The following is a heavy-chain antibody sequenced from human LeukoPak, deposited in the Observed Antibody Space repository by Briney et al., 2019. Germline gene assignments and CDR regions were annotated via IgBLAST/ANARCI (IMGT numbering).Heavy chain of an antibody. Sequence: PGGSLRLSCAASGFTFSSCELSWVRQAPAKGLEWVSYISSSGSIIYYADSVKGRFTISRDSAKNSLYLQMNSLGAEDTAVYYCARDLSSSSWPSYYYYGMDVWGQGTTVTVSS. J-gene: IGHJ6*02. D-gene: IGHD6-13*01. CDR1: GFTFSSCE. CDR2: ISSSGSII. V-gene: IGHV3-48*03. CDR3: ARDLSSSSWPSYYYYGMDV.